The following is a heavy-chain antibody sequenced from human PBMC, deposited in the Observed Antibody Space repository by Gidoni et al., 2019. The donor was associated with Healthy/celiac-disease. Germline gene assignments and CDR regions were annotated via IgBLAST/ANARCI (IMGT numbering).Heavy chain of an antibody. Sequence: QVQLVESGGGLVKPGGSLRLSCAASGFTFSDYYMSWIRQAPGKGLEWVSYISSSSSYTNYADSVKGRFTISRDNAKNSLYLQMNSLRAEDTAVYYCARAPLSAAAGNDYFDYWGQGTLVTVSS. J-gene: IGHJ4*02. V-gene: IGHV3-11*06. D-gene: IGHD6-13*01. CDR1: GFTFSDYY. CDR2: ISSSSSYT. CDR3: ARAPLSAAAGNDYFDY.